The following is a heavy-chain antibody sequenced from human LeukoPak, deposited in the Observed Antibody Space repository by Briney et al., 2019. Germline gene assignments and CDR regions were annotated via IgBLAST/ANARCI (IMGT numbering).Heavy chain of an antibody. V-gene: IGHV3-21*01. D-gene: IGHD4-17*01. J-gene: IGHJ6*03. CDR2: ISSSSYI. CDR3: ARVGSYGSYYYYMDV. CDR1: GFTFSSYS. Sequence: PGGSLRLSCAASGFTFSSYSMNWVRQAPGKGLEWASSISSSSYIYYADSVKGRFTISRDNAKNTLYLQMNSLRAEDTAVYYCARVGSYGSYYYYMDVWGKGTTVTVSS.